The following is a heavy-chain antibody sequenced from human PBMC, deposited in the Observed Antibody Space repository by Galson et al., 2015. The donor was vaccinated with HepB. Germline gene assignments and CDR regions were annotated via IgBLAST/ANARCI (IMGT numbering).Heavy chain of an antibody. D-gene: IGHD7-27*01. V-gene: IGHV3-30*18. CDR3: AKGASGDGNFDY. CDR2: ISHDGSNK. J-gene: IGHJ4*02. Sequence: APGKGLEWVAVISHDGSNKYYADSVKGRFTISRDNSKKTLYLQMNSLRSEDTAVYYCAKGASGDGNFDYWGQGTLVTVSS.